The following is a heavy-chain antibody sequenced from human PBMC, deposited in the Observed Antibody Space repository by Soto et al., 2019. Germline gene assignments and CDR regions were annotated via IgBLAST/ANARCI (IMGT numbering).Heavy chain of an antibody. CDR1: GGSISSGGYY. J-gene: IGHJ3*02. CDR3: ARDRTYYYGSSGYYYGGGAFDI. CDR2: IYYSGST. Sequence: QVQLQESGPGLVKPSQTLSLTCTVSGGSISSGGYYWSWIRQHPGKGLEWIGYIYYSGSTYYNPSLQIRVTLSADQSKNQCARKLSSVPAADTAVYYCARDRTYYYGSSGYYYGGGAFDIWGQGTMVTVSS. V-gene: IGHV4-31*03. D-gene: IGHD3-22*01.